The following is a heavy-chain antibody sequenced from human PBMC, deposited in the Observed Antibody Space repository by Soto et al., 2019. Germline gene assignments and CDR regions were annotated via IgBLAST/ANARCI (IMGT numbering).Heavy chain of an antibody. CDR2: ISYDGSNK. Sequence: QVQLVESGGGVVQPGRSLRLSCAASGFTFSSYGMHWVRQAPGKGLEWVAVISYDGSNKYYADSVKGRFTISRDNSKNTLYLQMNSLRAEDTAVYYCARGKFGELMDYYYYYMDVWGKGTTVTVSS. D-gene: IGHD3-10*01. CDR3: ARGKFGELMDYYYYYMDV. V-gene: IGHV3-30*03. J-gene: IGHJ6*03. CDR1: GFTFSSYG.